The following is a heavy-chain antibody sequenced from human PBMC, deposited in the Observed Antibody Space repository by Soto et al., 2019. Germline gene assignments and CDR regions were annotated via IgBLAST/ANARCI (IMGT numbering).Heavy chain of an antibody. CDR1: GFTFSSCG. V-gene: IGHV3-30*03. D-gene: IGHD3-10*02. CDR2: ISYDATNK. J-gene: IGHJ3*02. CDR3: VANYVATDTFDI. Sequence: QVQLVESGGGVVQPGRSLRLSCAASGFTFSSCGMHWVRQAPGKGLEWVTVISYDATNKYYADSVKGRFTISRDNSKNTLYLQMNSLRAEDTAVYYCVANYVATDTFDIWGPGTMVTVSS.